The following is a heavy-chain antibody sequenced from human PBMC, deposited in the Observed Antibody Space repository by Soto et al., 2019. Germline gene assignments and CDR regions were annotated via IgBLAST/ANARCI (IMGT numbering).Heavy chain of an antibody. CDR3: ARDRGYCSGGSCSRTYYYYGMDV. V-gene: IGHV3-33*01. D-gene: IGHD2-15*01. CDR2: IWYDGSNK. J-gene: IGHJ6*02. CDR1: GFTFSSYG. Sequence: GGSLRLSCAESGFTFSSYGMHWVRQAPGKGLERVAVIWYDGSNKYYADSVKGRFTISRDNSKNTLYLQMNSLRAEDTAVYYCARDRGYCSGGSCSRTYYYYGMDVWGQGTTVTVSS.